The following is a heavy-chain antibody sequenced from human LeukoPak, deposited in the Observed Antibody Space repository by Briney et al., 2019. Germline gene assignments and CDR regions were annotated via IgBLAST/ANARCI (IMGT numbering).Heavy chain of an antibody. CDR3: ARRQGDAFDI. V-gene: IGHV3-74*01. CDR1: GFTFRSSW. J-gene: IGHJ3*02. Sequence: GESLSLSCAASGFTFRSSWMPWVRQAPGRALVSVSRINPDGTSTSYAASVKGRFTISRDNSKNTLYLQMNTLRAEDTAVYYCARRQGDAFDIWGQGTMVTVSS. CDR2: INPDGTST.